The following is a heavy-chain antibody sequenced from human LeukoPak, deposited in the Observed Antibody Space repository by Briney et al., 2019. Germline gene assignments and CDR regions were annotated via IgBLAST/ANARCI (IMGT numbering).Heavy chain of an antibody. CDR1: GYSFTSYW. J-gene: IGHJ5*02. CDR3: ARSHPLRFLEWLFPFDP. Sequence: GESLKISCKGSGYSFTSYWIGWVRQMPGKGLEWMGIIYPGDSDTRYSPSFQGQVTISADKSISTAYLQWSSLKASDTAMYYCARSHPLRFLEWLFPFDPWGQGTLVTVSS. V-gene: IGHV5-51*01. D-gene: IGHD3-3*01. CDR2: IYPGDSDT.